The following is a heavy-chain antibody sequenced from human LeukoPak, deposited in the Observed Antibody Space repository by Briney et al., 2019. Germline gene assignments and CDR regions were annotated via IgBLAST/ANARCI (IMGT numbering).Heavy chain of an antibody. J-gene: IGHJ5*02. CDR3: ARVLAVAGVNWFDP. V-gene: IGHV4-59*13. CDR2: IYYSGST. D-gene: IGHD6-19*01. Sequence: SETLSLTCTVSGGSLSNYYWSWFRQPPGKGLEWIGYIYYSGSTTYNPSLKSRVTLSIDPSKRQFSLKLTSVTAADTAVYYCARVLAVAGVNWFDPWGQGTLVTVSS. CDR1: GGSLSNYY.